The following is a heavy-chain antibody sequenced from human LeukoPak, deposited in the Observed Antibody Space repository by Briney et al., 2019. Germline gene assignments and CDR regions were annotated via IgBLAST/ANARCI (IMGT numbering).Heavy chain of an antibody. J-gene: IGHJ3*02. CDR3: ARVFSCSGGSCYLSAFDI. V-gene: IGHV4-59*01. CDR2: IYYSGST. CDR1: GGSISSYY. D-gene: IGHD2-15*01. Sequence: PSETLSLTCTVSGGSISSYYWSWIRQPPGKGLEWIGYIYYSGSTNYNPSLKSRVTISVDTSKNQFSLKLSSVTAADTAVYYCARVFSCSGGSCYLSAFDIWGQGTMVTVSS.